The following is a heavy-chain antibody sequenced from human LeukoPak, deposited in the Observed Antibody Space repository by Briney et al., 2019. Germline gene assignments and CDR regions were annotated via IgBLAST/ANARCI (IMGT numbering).Heavy chain of an antibody. CDR1: GGSISSGGYY. Sequence: SQTLSLTCTVSGGSISSGGYYWSWIRQHPGKGLEWIGYIYYSGSTYYNPSLKSRVIISVDTSKNQFSLKLSSVTAADTAVYYCARVVRIAARPGAFDIWGQGTMVTVSS. D-gene: IGHD6-6*01. J-gene: IGHJ3*02. V-gene: IGHV4-31*03. CDR2: IYYSGST. CDR3: ARVVRIAARPGAFDI.